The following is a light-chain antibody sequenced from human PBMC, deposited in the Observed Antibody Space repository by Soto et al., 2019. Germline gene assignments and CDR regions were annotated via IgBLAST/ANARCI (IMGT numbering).Light chain of an antibody. CDR3: SSYTSSSTHYV. CDR1: SSDVGGYNY. CDR2: EVR. J-gene: IGLJ1*01. V-gene: IGLV2-14*01. Sequence: QSALTQPASVSGSPGQSITISCTGTSSDVGGYNYVSWYQQHPGKAPKLMIYEVRNRPSGVSNRFSGSKYGNTASLTISGLQAEDEADYYCSSYTSSSTHYVFGTGTKVTVL.